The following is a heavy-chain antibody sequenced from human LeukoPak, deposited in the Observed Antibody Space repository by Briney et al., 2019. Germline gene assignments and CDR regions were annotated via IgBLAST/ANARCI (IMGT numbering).Heavy chain of an antibody. D-gene: IGHD1-26*01. CDR3: ARRSGSYLPDAFDI. Sequence: SETLSLTCTVSGGSISSGGYYWSWIRQHPGKGLEWIGYIYYSGSTYYNPSLKSRVTISVDTSKNQFSLKLSSVTAADTAVYYCARRSGSYLPDAFDIWGQGTMVTVSS. V-gene: IGHV4-31*03. J-gene: IGHJ3*02. CDR2: IYYSGST. CDR1: GGSISSGGYY.